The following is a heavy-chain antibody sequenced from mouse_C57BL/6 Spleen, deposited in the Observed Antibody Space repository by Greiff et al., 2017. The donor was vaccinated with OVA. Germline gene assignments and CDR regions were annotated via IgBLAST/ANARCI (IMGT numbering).Heavy chain of an antibody. J-gene: IGHJ2*01. V-gene: IGHV1-82*01. Sequence: QVQLKESGPELVKPGASVKISCKASGYAFSSSWMNWVKQRPGKGLEWIGRIYPGDGDTNYNGKFKGKATLTADKSSSTAYMQLSSLTSEDSAVYFCARSRDYGSSLDYWGQGTTLTVSS. CDR2: IYPGDGDT. CDR1: GYAFSSSW. D-gene: IGHD1-1*01. CDR3: ARSRDYGSSLDY.